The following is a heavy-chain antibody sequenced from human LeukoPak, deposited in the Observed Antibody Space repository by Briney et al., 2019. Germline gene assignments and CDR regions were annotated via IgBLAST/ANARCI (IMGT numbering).Heavy chain of an antibody. Sequence: SETLSLTCAVYGGSLSGYYWSWIRQSPGKGLEWIGEINDSGSTNYNPSLKSRVTISVDTSRNQFSLKLSSVTAADTAVYYCAREGLLWFGELWGVGNYYYYYMDVWGKGTTVTISS. D-gene: IGHD3-10*01. CDR2: INDSGST. CDR3: AREGLLWFGELWGVGNYYYYYMDV. CDR1: GGSLSGYY. J-gene: IGHJ6*03. V-gene: IGHV4-34*01.